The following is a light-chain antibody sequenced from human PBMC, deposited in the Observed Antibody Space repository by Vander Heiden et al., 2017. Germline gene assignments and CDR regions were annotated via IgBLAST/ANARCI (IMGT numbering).Light chain of an antibody. CDR2: EVN. J-gene: IGLJ1*01. Sequence: QSALTQPPSASGSPGQSVTISCTGTSSDVGGYNYVSWYQQHPGKAPKIMLYEVNKRPSGVPDRFSGSKSGNTASLTVSGLQAEDEADYYCTSYAGSNNPYVFGTGTKVTVL. CDR3: TSYAGSNNPYV. V-gene: IGLV2-8*01. CDR1: SSDVGGYNY.